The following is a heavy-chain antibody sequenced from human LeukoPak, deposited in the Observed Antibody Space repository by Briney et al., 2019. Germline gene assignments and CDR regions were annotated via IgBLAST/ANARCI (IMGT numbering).Heavy chain of an antibody. J-gene: IGHJ4*02. CDR1: GGSVSSGSYY. CDR3: ARRGRYYDRPPFDY. Sequence: SETLSLTCTVSGGSVSSGSYYWSWIRQPPGKGLEWIGYIYYSGSTNYNPSLKSRVTISVDTSKNQFSLKLSSVTAADTAVYYCARRGRYYDRPPFDYWGQGTLVTVSS. V-gene: IGHV4-61*01. D-gene: IGHD3-9*01. CDR2: IYYSGST.